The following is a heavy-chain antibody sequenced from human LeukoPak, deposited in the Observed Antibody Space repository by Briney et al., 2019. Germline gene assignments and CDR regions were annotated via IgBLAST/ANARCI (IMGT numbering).Heavy chain of an antibody. CDR2: ISSSSSYI. D-gene: IGHD3-10*01. V-gene: IGHV3-21*01. CDR1: GFTFSSYS. CDR3: ARELRITMVRGVIYADY. J-gene: IGHJ4*02. Sequence: PGGSLRLSCAASGFTFSSYSMNWVRQAPGKELEWVSSISSSSSYIYYADSVKGRFTISRDNAKNSLYLQMNSLRAEDTAVYYCARELRITMVRGVIYADYWGQGTLVTVSS.